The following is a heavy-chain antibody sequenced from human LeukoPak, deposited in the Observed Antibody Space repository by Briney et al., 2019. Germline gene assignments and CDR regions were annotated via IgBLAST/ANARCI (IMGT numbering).Heavy chain of an antibody. D-gene: IGHD6-13*01. Sequence: GGSLRLSCAASGFTFSSYWMSWVRQAPGKGLEWVANIKQDGSEKYYVDSVKGRFTISRDNAKKSLYLQMNSLRVEDTAVYYCARGAAAGRRAFDIWGQGTMVTVSS. CDR2: IKQDGSEK. V-gene: IGHV3-7*01. CDR3: ARGAAAGRRAFDI. CDR1: GFTFSSYW. J-gene: IGHJ3*02.